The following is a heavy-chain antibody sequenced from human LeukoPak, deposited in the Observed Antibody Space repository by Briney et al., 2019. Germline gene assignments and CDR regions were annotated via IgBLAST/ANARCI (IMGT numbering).Heavy chain of an antibody. J-gene: IGHJ3*02. Sequence: SETLSLTCTVSGRSISSGGYYWSWIRQHPGKGLEWIGYIYYSGSTYYNPSLKSRVTISVDTSKNQFSLKLSSVTAADTAVYYCARDPGYCSSTSCYTIGAFDIWGQGTMVTVSS. CDR1: GRSISSGGYY. D-gene: IGHD2-2*02. CDR3: ARDPGYCSSTSCYTIGAFDI. V-gene: IGHV4-31*03. CDR2: IYYSGST.